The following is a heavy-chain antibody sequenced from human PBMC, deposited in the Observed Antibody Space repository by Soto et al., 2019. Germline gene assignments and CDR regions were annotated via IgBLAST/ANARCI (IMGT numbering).Heavy chain of an antibody. V-gene: IGHV1-18*04. CDR1: GYTFTIYG. CDR2: ISAYNGNT. CDR3: ARGVATPRDFDY. Sequence: SVKVSCKSSGYTFTIYGISWVRQAPGQGLEWMGWISAYNGNTNYAQKLQGRVTMTTDTSTSTAYMELRSLRSDDTAVYYCARGVATPRDFDYWGQGTLVTVSS. D-gene: IGHD5-12*01. J-gene: IGHJ4*02.